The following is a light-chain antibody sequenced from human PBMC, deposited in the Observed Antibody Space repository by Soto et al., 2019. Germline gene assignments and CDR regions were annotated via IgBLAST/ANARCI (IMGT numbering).Light chain of an antibody. CDR3: AAWDDSLNVVV. J-gene: IGLJ2*01. CDR2: SNN. V-gene: IGLV1-44*01. CDR1: SSNIGSNT. Sequence: QSVLTQPPSASGTPGQRVTISCSGSSSNIGSNTVNWYQQLPGTAPKLLIYSNNQRPSGVPDRFSGSKSGTSASLAISGLQSEDEADYYCAAWDDSLNVVVFGGGTKLNVL.